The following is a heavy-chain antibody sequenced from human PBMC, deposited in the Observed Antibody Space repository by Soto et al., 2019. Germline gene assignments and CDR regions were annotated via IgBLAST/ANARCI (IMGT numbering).Heavy chain of an antibody. CDR2: ISGSGGST. V-gene: IGHV3-23*01. CDR1: GFTFSSYG. CDR3: AKDIGRYGSGYFDC. Sequence: VQLLESGGGLVQPGGSLRLSCAASGFTFSSYGMSWVRQAPGKGLEWVSAISGSGGSTYYPDSVKGRFTVSRDNSKNTLYLQMNSLRADDTAIYYCAKDIGRYGSGYFDCWGQGTLVTVSS. J-gene: IGHJ4*02. D-gene: IGHD3-10*01.